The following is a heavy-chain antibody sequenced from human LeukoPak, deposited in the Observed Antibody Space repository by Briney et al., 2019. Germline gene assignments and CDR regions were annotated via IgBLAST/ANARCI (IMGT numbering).Heavy chain of an antibody. CDR1: GFTVSSKY. J-gene: IGHJ4*02. Sequence: GGSLRLSCAASGFTVSSKYMSWVRKAPGKGLEWVSLIYTGDNTYYADSVKGRFTISRDKSKNTLYLQMNSLTAEDTAVYFCATEGGTTFSNYFDYWGQGTLVTVSS. D-gene: IGHD2/OR15-2a*01. CDR2: IYTGDNT. V-gene: IGHV3-66*01. CDR3: ATEGGTTFSNYFDY.